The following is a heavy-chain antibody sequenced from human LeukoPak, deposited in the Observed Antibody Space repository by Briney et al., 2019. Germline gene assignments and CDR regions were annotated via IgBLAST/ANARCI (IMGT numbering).Heavy chain of an antibody. Sequence: SETLSLTCTVSSGSISTSNYYWGWVRQPPGKALEWIGNIFYSGSTYYSPSLKSRVTISLDTSRNQFSLKLSSVTAADTAVYYCARDHSDYGDYDHWFDPWGQGTLVTVSS. CDR3: ARDHSDYGDYDHWFDP. J-gene: IGHJ5*02. D-gene: IGHD4-17*01. CDR1: SGSISTSNYY. V-gene: IGHV4-39*07. CDR2: IFYSGST.